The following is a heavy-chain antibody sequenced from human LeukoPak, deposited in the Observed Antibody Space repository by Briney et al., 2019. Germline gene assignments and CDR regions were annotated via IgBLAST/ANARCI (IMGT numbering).Heavy chain of an antibody. CDR3: VRPPQAGSSSSEY. V-gene: IGHV5-51*01. CDR1: GYSFTSYW. Sequence: GESLKISCKGSGYSFTSYWIGWVRQMPGKGLEWMGIIYPGDSDTTYSPSFQGQVTISADKSITTAYLQWNSLKASDTAMYYCVRPPQAGSSSSEYWGQGTLVTVSS. CDR2: IYPGDSDT. J-gene: IGHJ4*02. D-gene: IGHD6-6*01.